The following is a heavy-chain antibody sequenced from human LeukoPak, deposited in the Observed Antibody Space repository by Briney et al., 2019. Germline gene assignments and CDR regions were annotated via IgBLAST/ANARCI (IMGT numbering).Heavy chain of an antibody. D-gene: IGHD2-15*01. Sequence: GSSVKVSCKASGGTFSSYAISWVRQAPGQGLEWMGGIIPIFGTANYAQKFQGRVTITADESTSTAYMELSSPRSEDTAVYYCARGHCSGGSCLFDYWGQGTLVTVSS. J-gene: IGHJ4*02. CDR1: GGTFSSYA. CDR3: ARGHCSGGSCLFDY. V-gene: IGHV1-69*01. CDR2: IIPIFGTA.